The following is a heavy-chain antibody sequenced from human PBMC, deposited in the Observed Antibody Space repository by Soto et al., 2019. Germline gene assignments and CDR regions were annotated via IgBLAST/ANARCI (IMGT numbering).Heavy chain of an antibody. D-gene: IGHD5-12*01. Sequence: GGSLRLSCAASGFTFSNYWMHWVRQAPGKGLVWVSRIIGDGTTTPYADSVKGRFTISRDNARNTLYLQMNSLRAEDTAVYYCAKVRRYSGYEYFDYWGQGALVTVSS. CDR2: IIGDGTTT. CDR1: GFTFSNYW. CDR3: AKVRRYSGYEYFDY. V-gene: IGHV3-74*03. J-gene: IGHJ4*02.